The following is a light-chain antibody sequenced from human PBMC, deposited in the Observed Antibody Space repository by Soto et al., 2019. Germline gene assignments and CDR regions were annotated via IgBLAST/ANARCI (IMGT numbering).Light chain of an antibody. CDR2: DTS. Sequence: QAVVTQEPSLTVSPGGTVTLTCGSSTGAVTSGHYPYWFQQKPGQGPRTLIYDTSNKHSWTPARFSGSLLGGKAALTLSGAQPEDEAEYYCLLSYTGARAYVVFGGGTQLTVL. CDR1: TGAVTSGHY. CDR3: LLSYTGARAYVV. V-gene: IGLV7-46*01. J-gene: IGLJ2*01.